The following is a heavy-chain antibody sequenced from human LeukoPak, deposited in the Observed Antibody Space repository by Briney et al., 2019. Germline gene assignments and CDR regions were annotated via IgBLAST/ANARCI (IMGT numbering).Heavy chain of an antibody. V-gene: IGHV3-7*03. Sequence: GGSLRLSCAASGFTFSSYWMSWVRQAPGKGLEWVANIKQGGSEKYYVDSVKGRFTISRDNAKNSLYLQMNSLRAEDTAIYYCAMRTTVTTVYYYYMDVWGKGTTVTVSS. CDR1: GFTFSSYW. D-gene: IGHD4-17*01. CDR3: AMRTTVTTVYYYYMDV. CDR2: IKQGGSEK. J-gene: IGHJ6*03.